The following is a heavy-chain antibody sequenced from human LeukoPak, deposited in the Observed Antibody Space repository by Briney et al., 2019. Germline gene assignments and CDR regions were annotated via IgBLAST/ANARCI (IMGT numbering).Heavy chain of an antibody. Sequence: GGSLRLSCAASGFTFSSYAMHWVRQAPGKGLEWVAVISYDGSNKYYADSVKGRFTISRDNSKNTLYLQMNSLRAEDTAVYYCARAQGLGESENHWGQGTLVTVSS. D-gene: IGHD3-16*01. J-gene: IGHJ4*02. CDR2: ISYDGSNK. CDR3: ARAQGLGESENH. CDR1: GFTFSSYA. V-gene: IGHV3-30-3*01.